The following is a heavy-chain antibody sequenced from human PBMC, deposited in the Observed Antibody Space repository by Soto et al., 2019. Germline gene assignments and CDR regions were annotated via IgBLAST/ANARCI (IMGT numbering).Heavy chain of an antibody. CDR3: ARDHGGSTWFVGIYYYFDVDV. CDR1: GFTLSSYN. CDR2: ISGSSDTI. Sequence: EVQLVESGGGLVQPGGSLRLSCAASGFTLSSYNMNWVRQAPGKGLEWVSYISGSSDTIYYADSVKGRFTISRDNAKNSLYLQMDSLRDEDTAVYYCARDHGGSTWFVGIYYYFDVDVWGQGTTVTVSS. V-gene: IGHV3-48*02. D-gene: IGHD6-13*01. J-gene: IGHJ6*02.